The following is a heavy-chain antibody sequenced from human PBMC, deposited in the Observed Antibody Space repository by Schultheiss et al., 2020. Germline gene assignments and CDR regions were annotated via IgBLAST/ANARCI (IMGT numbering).Heavy chain of an antibody. CDR2: IYYSGST. V-gene: IGHV4-39*07. Sequence: SETLSLTCTVSGGSISSGGYYWSWIRQPPGKGLEWIGSIYYSGSTYYNPSLKSRVTISVDTSKNQFSLKLSSVTAADTAVYYCARERKGDFDHAAFDPWGQGTLVTVSS. CDR3: ARERKGDFDHAAFDP. CDR1: GGSISSGGYY. J-gene: IGHJ5*02. D-gene: IGHD3-9*01.